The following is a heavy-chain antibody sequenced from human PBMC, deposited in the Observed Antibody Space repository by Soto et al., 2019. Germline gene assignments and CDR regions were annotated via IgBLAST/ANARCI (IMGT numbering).Heavy chain of an antibody. CDR1: GGTFNSYD. CDR2: IIPIVETP. CDR3: ARLSRPNYYDASGFFTDNWFDP. Sequence: QVQLVQSGAEVKKPGSSMKVSCKASGGTFNSYDINWVRQAPGQGLEWMGGIIPIVETPKYAQKFQCRVTITADESTYTVYSELSSLRSEDTAMYYCARLSRPNYYDASGFFTDNWFDPWGQGTLVTVSS. J-gene: IGHJ5*02. D-gene: IGHD3-22*01. V-gene: IGHV1-69*01.